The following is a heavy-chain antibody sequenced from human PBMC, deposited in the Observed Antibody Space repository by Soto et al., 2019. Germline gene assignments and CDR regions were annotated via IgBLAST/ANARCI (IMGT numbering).Heavy chain of an antibody. Sequence: EVQLVESGGGLVKPGGSLRLSCAASGFTFSSYSMNWVRQAPGKGLEWVSSISSSSSYIYYADSVKGRFTISRDNAKNSLYLQMNSLRAEDTAVYYCARAITIFGVVIRPLGGMDVWGQGTTVTVSS. CDR2: ISSSSSYI. V-gene: IGHV3-21*01. J-gene: IGHJ6*02. D-gene: IGHD3-3*01. CDR3: ARAITIFGVVIRPLGGMDV. CDR1: GFTFSSYS.